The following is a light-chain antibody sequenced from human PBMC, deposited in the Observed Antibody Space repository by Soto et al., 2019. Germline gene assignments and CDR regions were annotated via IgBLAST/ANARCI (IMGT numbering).Light chain of an antibody. CDR2: AAS. V-gene: IGKV1-17*01. Sequence: IQMTQSPSSLSASVGDRLSITCRASQVITNDLGWYQQKPGKAPKRLIYAASTLQSGVPSRFSGSGSGTEFPLTISSLQPEDVATYYCLQLNTYTWTFGQGTKV. CDR1: QVITND. J-gene: IGKJ1*01. CDR3: LQLNTYTWT.